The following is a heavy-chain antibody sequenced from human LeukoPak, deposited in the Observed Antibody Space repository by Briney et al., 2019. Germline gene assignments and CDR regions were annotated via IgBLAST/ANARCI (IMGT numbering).Heavy chain of an antibody. J-gene: IGHJ4*02. Sequence: GGSLRLSCAASGFTFSSYFWMHWVRQAPGKGLVWVSRIKNDGSSSTYADSVKGRFTISRDNAKNSLYLQMNTLRAEDTAVYYCVRDVWGDRDSYFDYWGQGALVTVSS. V-gene: IGHV3-74*01. CDR3: VRDVWGDRDSYFDY. D-gene: IGHD2-21*01. CDR2: IKNDGSSS. CDR1: GFTFSSYFW.